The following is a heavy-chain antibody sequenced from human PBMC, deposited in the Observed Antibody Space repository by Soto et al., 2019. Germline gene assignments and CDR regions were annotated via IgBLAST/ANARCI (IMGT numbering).Heavy chain of an antibody. CDR1: GFTFDDYG. CDR2: INWNGGST. D-gene: IGHD3-9*01. V-gene: IGHV3-20*04. J-gene: IGHJ4*02. Sequence: GGSLRLSCAASGFTFDDYGMSWVRQAPGKGLEWVSGINWNGGSTGYADSVKGRFTISRDNAKNSLYLQMNSLRAEDTALYYCARAPGYDILTGYYYYFDYWGQGTLVTVSS. CDR3: ARAPGYDILTGYYYYFDY.